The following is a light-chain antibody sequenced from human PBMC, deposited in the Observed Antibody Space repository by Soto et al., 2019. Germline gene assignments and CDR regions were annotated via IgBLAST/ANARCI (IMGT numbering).Light chain of an antibody. V-gene: IGKV3-11*01. CDR3: QQRSNWPLT. CDR1: QSVSSY. J-gene: IGKJ4*01. Sequence: EIVLTQSPATLSLSPGERATLSCRASQSVSSYLAWYQQKPGQAPRLLIYDASNRATGIPARFSGSGSGTAFTLTMSRLEPEDFAVYYCQQRSNWPLTFGGGTKVEIK. CDR2: DAS.